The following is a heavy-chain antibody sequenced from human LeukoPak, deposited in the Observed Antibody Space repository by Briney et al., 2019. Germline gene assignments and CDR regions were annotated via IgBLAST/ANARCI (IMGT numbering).Heavy chain of an antibody. D-gene: IGHD6-19*01. CDR2: ISYDGSNK. CDR3: ARDGRAVAGPLDY. V-gene: IGHV3-30*04. Sequence: PGGSLRLSCAASGFTFSSYAMPWVRQAPGKGLEWVAVISYDGSNKYYADSVKGRFTISRDNSKNTLYLQMNSLRAEDTAVYYCARDGRAVAGPLDYSGQGTLVTVSS. CDR1: GFTFSSYA. J-gene: IGHJ4*02.